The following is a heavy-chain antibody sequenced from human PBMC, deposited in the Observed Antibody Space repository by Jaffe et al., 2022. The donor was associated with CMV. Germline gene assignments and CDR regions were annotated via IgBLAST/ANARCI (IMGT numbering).Heavy chain of an antibody. CDR2: ISSSGSTI. J-gene: IGHJ5*02. CDR1: GFTFSSYE. V-gene: IGHV3-48*03. CDR3: ARDNYPGRVPAAISPPRNWFDP. D-gene: IGHD2-2*01. Sequence: EVQLVESGGGLVQPGGSLRLSCAASGFTFSSYEMNWVRQAPGKGLEWVSYISSSGSTIYYADSVKGRFTISRDNAKNSLYLQMNSLRAEDTAVYYCARDNYPGRVPAAISPPRNWFDPWGQGTLVTVSS.